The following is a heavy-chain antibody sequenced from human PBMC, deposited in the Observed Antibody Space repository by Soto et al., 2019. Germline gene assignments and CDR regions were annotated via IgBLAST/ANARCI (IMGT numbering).Heavy chain of an antibody. CDR2: IIPIFGTA. J-gene: IGHJ4*02. D-gene: IGHD3-22*01. V-gene: IGHV1-69*19. CDR3: ARKLAYYYDSSGYFFDY. Sequence: QVQLVPSGAEVKKPGSSVKVSCTASRGTFSSYAISWVRQAPGQGLEWMGGIIPIFGTANYAKKFQGRVTITADESTSTTHMELSSPRSEDTAVYYCARKLAYYYDSSGYFFDYWGQGTLVTVSS. CDR1: RGTFSSYA.